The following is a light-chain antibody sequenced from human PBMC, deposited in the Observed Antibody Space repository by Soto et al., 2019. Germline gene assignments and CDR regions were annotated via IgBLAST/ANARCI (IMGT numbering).Light chain of an antibody. CDR2: RAS. CDR1: QSVSSN. J-gene: IGKJ2*01. Sequence: EIVMTQSPATLSVSPGERATLSCRASQSVSSNLAWYQQKPGQAPRLLIYRASTRATGIPARLSGSGSGTEFTLTISSLQSEDFAVYYCQQYNNWPPYTFGQGTKLEIK. V-gene: IGKV3-15*01. CDR3: QQYNNWPPYT.